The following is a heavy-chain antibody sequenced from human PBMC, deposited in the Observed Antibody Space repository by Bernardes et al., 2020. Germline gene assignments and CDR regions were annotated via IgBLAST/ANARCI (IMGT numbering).Heavy chain of an antibody. J-gene: IGHJ6*02. D-gene: IGHD7-27*01. CDR3: ARMHWGSGGGHYYYYHMDV. V-gene: IGHV3-11*01. CDR1: GFRFSDYY. CDR2: ISNSGSTR. Sequence: GGSLRLSCTTSGFRFSDYYMNWIRQVPGKGLEWISYISNSGSTRYYADSVKGRFTISRDNAENSLHLQMNSLRAEDTAVYYCARMHWGSGGGHYYYYHMDVWGQGPRSPSP.